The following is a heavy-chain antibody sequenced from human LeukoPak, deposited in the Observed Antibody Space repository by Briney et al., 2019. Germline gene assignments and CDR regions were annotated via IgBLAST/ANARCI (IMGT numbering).Heavy chain of an antibody. CDR1: GYTFTGYY. Sequence: ASVTVPCKASGYTFTGYYMHWVRQAPGQGLEWMGWINPNSGGTNYAQKFQGRVTMTRDTSISTAYMELSRLRSDDTAVYYCARDIVMVTYWFDPWGQGTLVTVSS. J-gene: IGHJ5*02. V-gene: IGHV1-2*02. CDR3: ARDIVMVTYWFDP. D-gene: IGHD5-18*01. CDR2: INPNSGGT.